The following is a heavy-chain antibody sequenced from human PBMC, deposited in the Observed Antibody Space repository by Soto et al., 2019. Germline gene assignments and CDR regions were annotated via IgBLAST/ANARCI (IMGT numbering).Heavy chain of an antibody. D-gene: IGHD4-17*01. CDR1: GFTFSSYG. V-gene: IGHV3-33*01. CDR2: IWYDGSNK. Sequence: PGGSLRLSCAASGFTFSSYGMHWVRQAPGRGLEWVAVIWYDGSNKYYAESVKGRFTISRDNSKNTLYLQMNSLRAEDTAVYYCARDIPTTHYGDYEYYYYGMDVWGQGTTVTVSS. CDR3: ARDIPTTHYGDYEYYYYGMDV. J-gene: IGHJ6*02.